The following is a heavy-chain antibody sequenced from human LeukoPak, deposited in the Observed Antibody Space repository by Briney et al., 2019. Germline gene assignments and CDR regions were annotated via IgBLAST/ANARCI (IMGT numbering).Heavy chain of an antibody. D-gene: IGHD2-21*02. CDR2: ISSSSSTI. V-gene: IGHV3-48*01. J-gene: IGHJ4*02. CDR1: GFTFNSYS. Sequence: GGFLRLSCAASGFTFNSYSMNWVRQAPGKGLEWVSYISSSSSTIYYADSVKGRFTISRDNAKNSLYLQMNSLRAEDTAVYYCARGPPYIVVVTAIGFFDYWGQGTLVTVSS. CDR3: ARGPPYIVVVTAIGFFDY.